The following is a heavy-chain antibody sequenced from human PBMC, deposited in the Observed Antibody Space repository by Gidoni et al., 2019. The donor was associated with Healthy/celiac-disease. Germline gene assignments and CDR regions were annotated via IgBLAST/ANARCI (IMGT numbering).Heavy chain of an antibody. CDR1: GFTFSSYS. V-gene: IGHV3-21*01. J-gene: IGHJ4*02. Sequence: EVQLVESGGGLVKPGGSLRLSCAASGFTFSSYSMNWVRQAPGKGLEWVSSISSSSSYIYYADSVKGRFTISRDNAKNSLYLQMNSLRAEDTAVYYCASSLRYSSGYSAYWGQGTLVTVSS. D-gene: IGHD3-22*01. CDR3: ASSLRYSSGYSAY. CDR2: ISSSSSYI.